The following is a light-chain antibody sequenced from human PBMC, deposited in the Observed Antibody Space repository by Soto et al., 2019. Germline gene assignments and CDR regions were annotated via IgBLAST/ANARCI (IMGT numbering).Light chain of an antibody. CDR3: QQYGSLSWT. Sequence: EIVLTHSPGTLSLSPGERATLSSRASQSVSNNYLAWYQFKPGQAPRIIIFGASGRATGIPDRFSGSGSGTDFTLTISRLEPEDFAVYYCQQYGSLSWTFGQGTKVDNK. CDR2: GAS. V-gene: IGKV3-20*01. CDR1: QSVSNNY. J-gene: IGKJ1*01.